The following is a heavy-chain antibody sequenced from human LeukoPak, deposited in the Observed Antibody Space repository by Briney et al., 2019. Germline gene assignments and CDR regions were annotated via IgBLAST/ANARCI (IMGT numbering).Heavy chain of an antibody. CDR2: IIPIFGTA. Sequence: SVKVSCKAPGGTFSSYAISWVRQAPGQGLEWMGGIIPIFGTANYAQKFQGRVTITADESTSTAYTELSSLRSEDTAVYYCARVGGYGVFDYWGQGTLVTVSS. CDR3: ARVGGYGVFDY. J-gene: IGHJ4*02. D-gene: IGHD5-12*01. CDR1: GGTFSSYA. V-gene: IGHV1-69*13.